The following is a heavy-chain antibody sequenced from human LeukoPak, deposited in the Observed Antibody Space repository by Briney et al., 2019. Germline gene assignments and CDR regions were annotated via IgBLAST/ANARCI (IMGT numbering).Heavy chain of an antibody. CDR3: ARAIGWPFALVGATNY. J-gene: IGHJ4*02. V-gene: IGHV4-59*01. CDR2: IYYSGST. D-gene: IGHD1-26*01. CDR1: GGSISSYY. Sequence: PSETLSLTCTVSGGSISSYYWSWIRQPPGKGLEWIGYIYYSGSTNYNPPLKSRVTISVDTSKNQFSLKLRSVTAADTAVYYCARAIGWPFALVGATNYWGQGTLVTVSS.